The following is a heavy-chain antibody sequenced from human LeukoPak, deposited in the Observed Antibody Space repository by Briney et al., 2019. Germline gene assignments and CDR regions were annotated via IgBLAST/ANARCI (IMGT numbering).Heavy chain of an antibody. D-gene: IGHD3-10*01. CDR1: GFSFSTYG. J-gene: IGHJ4*02. CDR2: IRYDGSNK. V-gene: IGHV3-30*02. Sequence: PGGSLRLSCAASGFSFSTYGMHWVRQAPGKGLEWVSFIRYDGSNKYYADSVKGRFTISRDNSKNTLYLQMNSLRAEDTAVYYCARGGEYFDYWGQGTLVTVSS. CDR3: ARGGEYFDY.